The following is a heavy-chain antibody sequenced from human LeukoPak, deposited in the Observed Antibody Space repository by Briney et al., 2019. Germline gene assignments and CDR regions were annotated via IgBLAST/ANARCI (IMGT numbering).Heavy chain of an antibody. CDR2: IYWDDGK. J-gene: IGHJ3*01. CDR3: ARKRFVAAAYAFDV. Sequence: SGPTLVKPTQTLTLTCTFSGFSLSTSGVGVGWIRQPPGKALEWLALIYWDDGKHYTASLKSRLTLTKDISKNQVVLTMTNMDPVDTATYYCARKRFVAAAYAFDVWGQGTMVTVSS. CDR1: GFSLSTSGVG. V-gene: IGHV2-5*02. D-gene: IGHD2-21*01.